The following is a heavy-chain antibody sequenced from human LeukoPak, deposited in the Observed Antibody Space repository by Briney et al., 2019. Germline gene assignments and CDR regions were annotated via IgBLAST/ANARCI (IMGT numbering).Heavy chain of an antibody. V-gene: IGHV3-49*03. Sequence: GGSLRLSSTASGFAFGDYAMSWFRQAPGKGLEWVGFIRSKAYGGTTEYAASVKGRFTISRDDSKSIAYLQMNSLKTEDTAVYYCTRGLITIFGVVIIGSDYWGQGTLVTVSS. D-gene: IGHD3-3*01. J-gene: IGHJ4*02. CDR1: GFAFGDYA. CDR2: IRSKAYGGTT. CDR3: TRGLITIFGVVIIGSDY.